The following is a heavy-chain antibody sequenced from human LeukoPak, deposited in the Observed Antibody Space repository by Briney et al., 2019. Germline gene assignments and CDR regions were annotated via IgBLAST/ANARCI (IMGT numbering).Heavy chain of an antibody. J-gene: IGHJ4*02. Sequence: PGGSLRLSCAASGFSFSMYSMAWVRQAPGKGLEWVSVINDRGGYIQDADSVKGRFTISRDNYQNTLFLQTNSLRAEDTAVYYCVRERDRGIDVADDFDYWGQGTPVTVSS. CDR1: GFSFSMYS. D-gene: IGHD6-19*01. CDR2: INDRGGYI. CDR3: VRERDRGIDVADDFDY. V-gene: IGHV3-23*01.